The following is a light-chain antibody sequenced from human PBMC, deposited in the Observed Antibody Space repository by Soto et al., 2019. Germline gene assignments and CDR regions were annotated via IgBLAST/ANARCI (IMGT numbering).Light chain of an antibody. V-gene: IGKV1-5*03. CDR2: KAS. J-gene: IGKJ3*01. Sequence: DIQMTQSPSTLSASVGDRVTITCRASQSVGRWLAWYQQRPGKAPKLLIYKASTLESGVPSRFSGSGSGTEFTLTISSLQPEDFATYYRQQYSSFSIFTFGPGTKVDI. CDR3: QQYSSFSIFT. CDR1: QSVGRW.